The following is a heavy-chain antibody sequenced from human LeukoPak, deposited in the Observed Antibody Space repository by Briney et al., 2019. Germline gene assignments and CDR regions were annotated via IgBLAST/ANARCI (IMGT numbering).Heavy chain of an antibody. CDR3: AREGPISGSYAAFDI. CDR2: IYTSGST. CDR1: GGSISSGSYY. D-gene: IGHD1-26*01. Sequence: SQTLSLTCTVSGGSISSGSYYWRWIRQPAGKGLEWIGRIYTSGSTNYNPSLKSRVTISVDTSKNQFSLKLSSVTAADTAVDYCAREGPISGSYAAFDIWGQGTMVTVSS. J-gene: IGHJ3*02. V-gene: IGHV4-61*02.